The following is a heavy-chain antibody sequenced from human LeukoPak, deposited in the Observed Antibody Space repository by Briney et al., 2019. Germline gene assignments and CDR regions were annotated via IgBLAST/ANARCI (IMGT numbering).Heavy chain of an antibody. Sequence: SETLSLTCTVSAGSITISTYYWSWTRHPPGKGLEWIGYIYYSGSTNYNPSLKSRVSISVDTSKNQFSLKLSSVTAADTAVYYCARENYFYTYYYDSSGYFFDYWGQGTLVTVSS. CDR1: AGSITISTYY. J-gene: IGHJ4*02. V-gene: IGHV4-61*01. CDR3: ARENYFYTYYYDSSGYFFDY. CDR2: IYYSGST. D-gene: IGHD3-22*01.